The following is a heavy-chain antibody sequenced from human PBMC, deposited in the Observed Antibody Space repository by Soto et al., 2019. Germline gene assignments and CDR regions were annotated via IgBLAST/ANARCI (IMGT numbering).Heavy chain of an antibody. D-gene: IGHD3-22*01. CDR3: ARHLGYDSSGYYRNWFEP. Sequence: SETLSLTCTVSGGSISSYYWSWIRQPPGKGLEWIGYIYYSGSTNYNPSLKSRVTISLDTSKNQFSLKLSSVTAADTAVYYCARHLGYDSSGYYRNWFEPWGQGTLVTVS. J-gene: IGHJ5*02. CDR1: GGSISSYY. V-gene: IGHV4-59*08. CDR2: IYYSGST.